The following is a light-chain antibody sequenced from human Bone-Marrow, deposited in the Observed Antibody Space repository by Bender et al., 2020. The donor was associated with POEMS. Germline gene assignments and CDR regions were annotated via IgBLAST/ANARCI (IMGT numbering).Light chain of an antibody. CDR2: QDN. CDR1: KLGEKY. Sequence: SYELTQPHSVSVSPGQTVSITCSGDKLGEKYASWYQQKPGQSPALVIYQDNKRPSGIPERFSGSNSGNTATLTISRVEAGDEADYYCQVWDSSSDHVVFGGGTKLTVL. V-gene: IGLV3-1*01. CDR3: QVWDSSSDHVV. J-gene: IGLJ2*01.